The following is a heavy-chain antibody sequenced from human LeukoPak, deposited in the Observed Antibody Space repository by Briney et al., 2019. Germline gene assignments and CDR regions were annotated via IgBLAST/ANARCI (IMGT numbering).Heavy chain of an antibody. V-gene: IGHV3-48*03. CDR3: AELGITMIGGV. D-gene: IGHD3-10*02. CDR1: GFTFSNFE. J-gene: IGHJ6*04. CDR2: ISSSGSTI. Sequence: GGSLRLSCAASGFTFSNFEMNWVHQAPGKGLEWLSYISSSGSTIYYADSVKGRFTISRDNAKNSLYLQMNSLRAEDTAVYYCAELGITMIGGVWGKGTTVTISS.